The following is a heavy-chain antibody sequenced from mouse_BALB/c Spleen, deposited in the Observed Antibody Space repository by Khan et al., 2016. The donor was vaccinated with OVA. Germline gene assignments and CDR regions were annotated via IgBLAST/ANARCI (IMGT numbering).Heavy chain of an antibody. J-gene: IGHJ2*01. Sequence: QVQLQQSGAELAKPRASVKMSCKASGYTFTSYWMHWIKQRPGQGLEWIGYINPTSGYTDYNQKFKDKATLTADKSSSTVYMQLSSLTSDDSAVYYCARDRIDYWGQGTALTVSS. CDR3: ARDRIDY. CDR2: INPTSGYT. CDR1: GYTFTSYW. V-gene: IGHV1-7*01.